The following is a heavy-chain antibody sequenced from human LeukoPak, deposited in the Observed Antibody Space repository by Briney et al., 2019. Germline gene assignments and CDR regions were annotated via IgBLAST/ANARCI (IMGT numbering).Heavy chain of an antibody. CDR1: GYTFTSYA. Sequence: ASVKVSCKASGYTFTSYAMHWVRQAPGQRFEWMGWINAGNGNTKYSQKFQGRVTITRDTFASTAYMELSSLRSEETAVYYCARGRYCSSTSCYTPTIPRFDPWGQGTLVTVSS. J-gene: IGHJ5*02. V-gene: IGHV1-3*01. CDR3: ARGRYCSSTSCYTPTIPRFDP. D-gene: IGHD2-2*02. CDR2: INAGNGNT.